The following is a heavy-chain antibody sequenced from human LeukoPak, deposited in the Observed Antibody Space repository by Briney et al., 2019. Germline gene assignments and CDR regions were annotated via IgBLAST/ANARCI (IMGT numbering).Heavy chain of an antibody. CDR2: LSTSTTRT. Sequence: PGGSLRLSCAASGFTFSTYGMSWVRQAPGKGLEWVSTLSTSTTRTYYADSVKGRFTISRDNSKRTLYLQMNSLRAEDTAVYYCANPPTFTSFHYWGQGTLVTVSS. D-gene: IGHD5-24*01. J-gene: IGHJ4*02. V-gene: IGHV3-23*01. CDR1: GFTFSTYG. CDR3: ANPPTFTSFHY.